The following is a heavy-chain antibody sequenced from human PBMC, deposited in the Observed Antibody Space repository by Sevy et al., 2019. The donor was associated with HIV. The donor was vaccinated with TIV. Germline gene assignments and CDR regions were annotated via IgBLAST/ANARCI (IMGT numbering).Heavy chain of an antibody. Sequence: SETLSLTCTVSGGSISSYYWSWIRQPPGKGLEWIGYIYYSGSTNYNPSLKSRVTISVDTSKNQLSLKLSSVTAADTAVYYCARDRMYRPGGMDVWGQGTTVTVSS. V-gene: IGHV4-59*01. CDR2: IYYSGST. D-gene: IGHD1-26*01. CDR1: GGSISSYY. J-gene: IGHJ6*02. CDR3: ARDRMYRPGGMDV.